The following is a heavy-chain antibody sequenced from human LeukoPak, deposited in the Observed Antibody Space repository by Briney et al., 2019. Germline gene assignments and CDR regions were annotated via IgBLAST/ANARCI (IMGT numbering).Heavy chain of an antibody. J-gene: IGHJ4*02. CDR3: ARAPSNYYDSSGYRFDY. CDR1: GGSISSYY. V-gene: IGHV4-59*01. CDR2: IYYSGST. Sequence: SETLSLTCTVSGGSISSYYWSWIRQPPGKGLEWIGYIYYSGSTNYNPSLKSRVTISVDTSKNQFSLKLSSVTAADTAVYYRARAPSNYYDSSGYRFDYWGQGTLVTVSS. D-gene: IGHD3-22*01.